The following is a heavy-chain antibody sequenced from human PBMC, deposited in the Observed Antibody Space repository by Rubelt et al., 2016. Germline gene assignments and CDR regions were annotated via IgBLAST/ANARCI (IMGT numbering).Heavy chain of an antibody. J-gene: IGHJ4*02. CDR2: IHPGDSAT. Sequence: EVQLVQSGAEVKKPGESLRISCKGSGYSFTNYWIGWVRQMPGKGLEWMGIIHPGDSATRYSPSFQGQVTSSADKSINTAYLQWSSLKASATAIYYCSRLMGYSTIDYWGQGTLVTVSS. CDR3: SRLMGYSTIDY. V-gene: IGHV5-51*01. D-gene: IGHD5-12*01. CDR1: GYSFTNYW.